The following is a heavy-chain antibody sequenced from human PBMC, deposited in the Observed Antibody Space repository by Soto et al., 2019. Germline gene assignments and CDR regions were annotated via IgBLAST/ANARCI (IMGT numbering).Heavy chain of an antibody. J-gene: IGHJ4*02. D-gene: IGHD3-10*01. CDR2: INSDGSST. Sequence: GGSLRLSCAASGFTFSSYWMHWVRQAPGKGLVWVSRINSDGSSTSYADSVKGRFTISRDNAKNTLYLQMNSLRAEDTAVYYCARAAVVRGVISYWGQGTLVTVSS. CDR1: GFTFSSYW. CDR3: ARAAVVRGVISY. V-gene: IGHV3-74*01.